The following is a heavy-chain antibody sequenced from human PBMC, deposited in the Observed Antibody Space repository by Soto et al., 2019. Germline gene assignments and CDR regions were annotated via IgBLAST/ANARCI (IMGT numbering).Heavy chain of an antibody. D-gene: IGHD1-1*01. Sequence: VQLEQSGAEVKKPGSSVKVSCTSSGDILSGYTFSWVRQAPGQGLEWMGRIIPIIGAPFVTQKFQDRVAFTADRSTNTVYMELRSLTSKDTAVYYCAIVSGTTEWTRGVDVWGKGTTVTVSS. V-gene: IGHV1-69*08. J-gene: IGHJ6*04. CDR3: AIVSGTTEWTRGVDV. CDR1: GDILSGYT. CDR2: IIPIIGAP.